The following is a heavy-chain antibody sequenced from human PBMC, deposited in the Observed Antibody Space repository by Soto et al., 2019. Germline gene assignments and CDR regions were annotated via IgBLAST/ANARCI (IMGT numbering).Heavy chain of an antibody. Sequence: GESLKISCNGSGYSFTSYWIGWVRQMPGKGLEWMGIIYPGDSDTRYSPSFQGQVTISADKSISTAYLQWSSLKASDTAMYYCARLSGDIVVVVAATFNWFDPWGQGTLVTVSS. V-gene: IGHV5-51*01. CDR2: IYPGDSDT. D-gene: IGHD2-15*01. CDR1: GYSFTSYW. CDR3: ARLSGDIVVVVAATFNWFDP. J-gene: IGHJ5*02.